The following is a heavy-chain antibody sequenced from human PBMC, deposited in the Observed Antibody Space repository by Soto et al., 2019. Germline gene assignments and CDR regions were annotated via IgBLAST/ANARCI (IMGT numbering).Heavy chain of an antibody. CDR3: ATPFGSGWPLDY. CDR1: GYTLTELS. D-gene: IGHD6-19*01. Sequence: GASVKVSCKVSGYTLTELSMHWVRQAPGKGLERMGGFDPEDGETIYAQKFQGRVTMTEDTSTDTAYMELSSLRSEDTAVYYCATPFGSGWPLDYWGQGTLVTVSS. V-gene: IGHV1-24*01. CDR2: FDPEDGET. J-gene: IGHJ4*02.